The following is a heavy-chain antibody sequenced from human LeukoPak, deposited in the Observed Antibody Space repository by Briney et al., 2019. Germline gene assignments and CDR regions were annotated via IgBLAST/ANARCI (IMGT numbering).Heavy chain of an antibody. D-gene: IGHD2-2*01. CDR3: ATRHLYKEYCSSTSCYLRGDYYYYMDV. V-gene: IGHV1-69*06. J-gene: IGHJ6*03. CDR2: IIPIFGTA. Sequence: ASVKVSCKASGGTFSSNGISWVRQAPGQGLEWMGGIIPIFGTANYAQKFQGRVTITADKSTSTAYMELSSLRSEDTAVYYCATRHLYKEYCSSTSCYLRGDYYYYMDVWGKGTTVTVSS. CDR1: GGTFSSNG.